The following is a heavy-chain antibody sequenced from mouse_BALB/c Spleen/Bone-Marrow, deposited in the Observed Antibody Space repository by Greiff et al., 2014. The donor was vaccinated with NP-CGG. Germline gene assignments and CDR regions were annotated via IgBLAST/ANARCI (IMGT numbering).Heavy chain of an antibody. CDR1: GFTFSSFG. D-gene: IGHD1-1*01. CDR2: ISSDSSTI. J-gene: IGHJ4*01. CDR3: ARSNYVGYYAMDY. V-gene: IGHV5-17*02. Sequence: EVMLVESGGGLVQPGGSRKLSCAASGFTFSSFGIHWVRQAPEKGLEWVAYISSDSSTIYYADTVKGRFTISRDNPKNTLFLQMTSLRSEDTAMYYCARSNYVGYYAMDYWGQGTSVNVSS.